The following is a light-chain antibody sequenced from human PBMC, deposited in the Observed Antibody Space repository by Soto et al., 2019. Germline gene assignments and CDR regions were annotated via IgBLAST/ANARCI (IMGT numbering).Light chain of an antibody. CDR3: TSYTPSSTVL. J-gene: IGLJ2*01. CDR1: SSDVGGYNY. CDR2: DVN. Sequence: QSALTQPASVCGSPGQSITISCAGTSSDVGGYNYVSWYQHHPGKAPKLLIYDVNMRPSGISDRFSGSRSGNTASLAISGLQAEDEADYYCTSYTPSSTVLFGGGTKLTVL. V-gene: IGLV2-14*03.